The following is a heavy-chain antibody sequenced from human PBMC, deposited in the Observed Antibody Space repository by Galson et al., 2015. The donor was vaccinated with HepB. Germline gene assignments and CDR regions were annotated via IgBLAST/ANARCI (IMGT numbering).Heavy chain of an antibody. V-gene: IGHV6-1*01. CDR2: TYYRSKWYY. J-gene: IGHJ4*02. Sequence: CAISGDSVSSNSAAWNWIRQSPSRGLEWLGRTYYRSKWYYDYAVSVRSRITINPDISRNQFSLQLYSVTPEDTAVYYCARNVYYDTSGYYYKPGWVDYWGQGALVTVSS. CDR3: ARNVYYDTSGYYYKPGWVDY. D-gene: IGHD3-22*01. CDR1: GDSVSSNSAA.